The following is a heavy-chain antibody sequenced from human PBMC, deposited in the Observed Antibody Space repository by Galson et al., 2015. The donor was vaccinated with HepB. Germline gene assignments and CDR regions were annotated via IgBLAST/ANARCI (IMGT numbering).Heavy chain of an antibody. Sequence: SLRLSCAASGFTFSSYGMHWVRQAPGKGLEWVAVISYDGSNKYYADSVKGRFTISRDNSKNTLYLQMNSLRAEDTAVYYCAKGGPALYSGRLDYWGQGTLVTVSS. D-gene: IGHD1-26*01. CDR3: AKGGPALYSGRLDY. CDR1: GFTFSSYG. V-gene: IGHV3-30*18. J-gene: IGHJ4*02. CDR2: ISYDGSNK.